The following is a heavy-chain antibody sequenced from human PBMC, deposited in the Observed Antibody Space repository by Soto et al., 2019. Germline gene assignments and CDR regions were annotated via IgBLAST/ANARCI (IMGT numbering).Heavy chain of an antibody. CDR3: VQNQGVGMKTGIAAAGTSYYYGMDV. V-gene: IGHV5-51*01. D-gene: IGHD6-13*01. CDR1: GYSFTSYW. J-gene: IGHJ6*02. CDR2: IYPGDSDT. Sequence: PGESLKISCKGSGYSFTSYWIGWVRQMPGKGLEWMGIIYPGDSDTRYSPSFQGQVTISADKSISTAYLQWSSLKASDTAMYYCVQNQGVGMKTGIAAAGTSYYYGMDVWGQGTTVTVSS.